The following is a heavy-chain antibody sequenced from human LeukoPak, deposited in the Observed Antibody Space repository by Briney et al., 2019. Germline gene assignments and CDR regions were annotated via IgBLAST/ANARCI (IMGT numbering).Heavy chain of an antibody. CDR2: FDPEDGET. J-gene: IGHJ3*02. Sequence: ASVKVSCKVSGYTLTELSMHWVRQAPGKGLEWMGGFDPEDGETIYAQKFQGRVTMTEDTSTDTAYMELSSLRSEDTAVYYCASPNCSSTSCYSVRAFDIWGQGTMVTVSS. D-gene: IGHD2-2*01. V-gene: IGHV1-24*01. CDR1: GYTLTELS. CDR3: ASPNCSSTSCYSVRAFDI.